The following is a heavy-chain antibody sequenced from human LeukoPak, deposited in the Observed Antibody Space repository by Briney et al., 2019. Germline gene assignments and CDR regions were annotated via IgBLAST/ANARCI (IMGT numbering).Heavy chain of an antibody. CDR1: GFTFSSYA. CDR3: ARDISGWPSYFHY. V-gene: IGHV3-64*01. D-gene: IGHD6-19*01. CDR2: ISSNGGST. J-gene: IGHJ4*02. Sequence: GESLRLSCAASGFTFSSYAMHWVRQAPGKGLEYVSAISSNGGSTYYANSVKGRFTISRDNSKHTLYLQMGCLRAEDMAVYYCARDISGWPSYFHYWVQGTLVTVSS.